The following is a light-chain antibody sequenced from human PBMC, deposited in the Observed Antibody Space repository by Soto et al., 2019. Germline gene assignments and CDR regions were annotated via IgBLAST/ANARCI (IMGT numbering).Light chain of an antibody. CDR3: LKYSSAPHT. J-gene: IGKJ2*01. V-gene: IGKV1-27*01. Sequence: DITMTQSPASLSASVGDRVTITCRASQGIHNYLAWYQQKPGKVPKLLIYAASTVQSGVPSRFRGSGSGTAFTLTSSSLQPDDVATYYCLKYSSAPHTFGQGTKLEIK. CDR1: QGIHNY. CDR2: AAS.